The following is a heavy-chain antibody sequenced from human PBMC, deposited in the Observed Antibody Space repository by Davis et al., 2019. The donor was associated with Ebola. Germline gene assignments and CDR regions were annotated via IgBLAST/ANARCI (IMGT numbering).Heavy chain of an antibody. J-gene: IGHJ4*02. CDR3: ARAQFPTTSDH. CDR1: GYTFTSYD. CDR2: INPHNGNT. Sequence: ASVKVSCKASGYTFTSYDINWARQAPGQGLEWMGWINPHNGNTNYAQNVQGRVTMTTDTSTSTAYMEVGILRSDDTAVYYCARAQFPTTSDHWGQGTLVTVSS. V-gene: IGHV1-18*01. D-gene: IGHD1-1*01.